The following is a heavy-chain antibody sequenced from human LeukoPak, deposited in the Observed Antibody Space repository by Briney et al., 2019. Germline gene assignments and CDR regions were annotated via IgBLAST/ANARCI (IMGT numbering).Heavy chain of an antibody. CDR2: ISGSGTTT. Sequence: GGSLRLSCAASGFMFTDHALSWVRQAPGKGLEWVSSISGSGTTTYYAESVRGRFTISRDNSKNTVHLQMNSLRADDTALYYCARVLTLWFGALDYWGQGRMVSV. D-gene: IGHD3-10*01. V-gene: IGHV3-23*01. CDR1: GFMFTDHA. CDR3: ARVLTLWFGALDY. J-gene: IGHJ4*02.